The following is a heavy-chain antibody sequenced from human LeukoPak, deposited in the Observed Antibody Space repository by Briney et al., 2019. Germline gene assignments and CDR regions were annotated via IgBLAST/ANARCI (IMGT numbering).Heavy chain of an antibody. V-gene: IGHV4-34*12. D-gene: IGHD3-10*01. Sequence: LETLSLTCAVYGGSFSGYYWSWIRQPPGKGLEWIGNIFYSGSTYYSPSVKSRVTISLDTSRNQFSLKLNSVTAADTAVYYCAKSNGYGLVDIWGQGTMVTVSS. CDR3: AKSNGYGLVDI. CDR2: IFYSGST. J-gene: IGHJ3*02. CDR1: GGSFSGYY.